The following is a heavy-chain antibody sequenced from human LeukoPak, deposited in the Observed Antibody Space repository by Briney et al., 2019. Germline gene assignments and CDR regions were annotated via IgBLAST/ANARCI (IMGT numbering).Heavy chain of an antibody. D-gene: IGHD2-2*01. J-gene: IGHJ6*04. CDR1: GGSISSGDYY. CDR3: ARDLIVVVPAGKYSYYVMDV. V-gene: IGHV4-30-4*01. CDR2: IYYSGST. Sequence: SQTLSLTSTVSGGSISSGDYYWSWIRQPPGKGLEWIGYIYYSGSTYYNPSLKSRVTISVDTSKNQFSLKLSSVTAADTAVYYCARDLIVVVPAGKYSYYVMDVWGKGTTVTVSS.